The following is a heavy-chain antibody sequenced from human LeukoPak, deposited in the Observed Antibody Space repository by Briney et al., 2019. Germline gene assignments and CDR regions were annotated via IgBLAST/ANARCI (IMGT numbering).Heavy chain of an antibody. CDR2: INHSGST. Sequence: SETLSLTCAVYGGSFSGYYWSWIRQPPGKGLEWIGEINHSGSTNYNPSLKSRVTMSVDTSKNQFSLKLSSVTAADTAVYYCASGTGGSDYWGQGTLVTVSS. V-gene: IGHV4-34*01. CDR1: GGSFSGYY. CDR3: ASGTGGSDY. D-gene: IGHD2-8*02. J-gene: IGHJ4*02.